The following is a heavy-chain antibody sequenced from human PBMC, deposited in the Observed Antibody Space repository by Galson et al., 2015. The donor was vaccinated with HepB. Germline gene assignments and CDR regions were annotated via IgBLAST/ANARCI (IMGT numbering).Heavy chain of an antibody. V-gene: IGHV1-69*04. CDR2: IIPILGIA. CDR1: GGTFSSYA. D-gene: IGHD6-13*01. Sequence: SVKVSCKASGGTFSSYAISWVRQAPGQGLEWMGRIIPILGIANYAQKFQGRVTITADKSTSTAYMELSSLRAEDTAVYYCAREIAAEANDYWGQGTLVTVSS. J-gene: IGHJ4*02. CDR3: AREIAAEANDY.